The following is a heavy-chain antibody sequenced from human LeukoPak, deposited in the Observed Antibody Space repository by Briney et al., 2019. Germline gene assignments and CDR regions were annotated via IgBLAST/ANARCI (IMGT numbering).Heavy chain of an antibody. D-gene: IGHD6-19*01. CDR2: IYYSGST. J-gene: IGHJ3*02. Sequence: PSESLSLTCTVSGGSISSSYYYWGWIRQPPGKGLEWIGSIYYSGSTYYNPSLRSRVTISVDTSKNQFSLKLSSVTAADTAVYYCARHLIAVAGTGSVFDIWGQGTTVTVSS. V-gene: IGHV4-39*01. CDR3: ARHLIAVAGTGSVFDI. CDR1: GGSISSSYYY.